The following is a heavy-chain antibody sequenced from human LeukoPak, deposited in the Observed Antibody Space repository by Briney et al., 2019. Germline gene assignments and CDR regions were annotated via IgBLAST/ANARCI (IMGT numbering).Heavy chain of an antibody. J-gene: IGHJ5*02. CDR2: IKQDGSEK. Sequence: PGGSLRLSCAASGFTFSSSWMSWVRQAPGKGLEWVANIKQDGSEKYYVDSVKGRFTISRDNAKNSLYLQMNSLRAADTAVYYCARELTTVTAYKWFDPWGQGTLVTVSS. D-gene: IGHD4-11*01. CDR1: GFTFSSSW. V-gene: IGHV3-7*01. CDR3: ARELTTVTAYKWFDP.